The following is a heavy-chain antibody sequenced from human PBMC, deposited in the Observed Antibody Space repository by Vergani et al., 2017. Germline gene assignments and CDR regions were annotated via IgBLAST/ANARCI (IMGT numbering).Heavy chain of an antibody. CDR1: GFRVTTYY. D-gene: IGHD1-14*01. CDR2: VKSDGRT. J-gene: IGHJ4*02. CDR3: ARDGRIDAEGTELDY. V-gene: IGHV3-66*01. Sequence: VELLESGGGLAQPGGSLRVSCSASGFRVTTYYMSWVRQAPGKGLEWVSVVKSDGRTPYADSVKGRFTISRDNAKNMMYLQLNSLRDEDTAVYYCARDGRIDAEGTELDYWGQGTLVTVSS.